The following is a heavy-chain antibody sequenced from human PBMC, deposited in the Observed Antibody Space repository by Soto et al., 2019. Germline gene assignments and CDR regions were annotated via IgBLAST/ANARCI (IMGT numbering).Heavy chain of an antibody. CDR2: VSFDSKNK. CDR3: AKESVETSYSYYGMDV. V-gene: IGHV3-30*18. D-gene: IGHD4-4*01. CDR1: GFSFDAYG. J-gene: IGHJ6*02. Sequence: GGSLRLSCAGSGFSFDAYGMHWVRQAPGKGLEWLTTVSFDSKNKYYIDSVEGRFTISRDNSKNMLFLQMNSLRHVDTAVYYCAKESVETSYSYYGMDVWGPGTTVTVSS.